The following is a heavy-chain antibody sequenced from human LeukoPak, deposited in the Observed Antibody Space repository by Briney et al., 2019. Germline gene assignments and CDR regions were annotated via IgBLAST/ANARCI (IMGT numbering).Heavy chain of an antibody. D-gene: IGHD4-23*01. CDR2: ISSSGSTI. V-gene: IGHV3-48*04. Sequence: GGSLRLSCAASGFTFSSYWMHWVRQAPGKGLEWVSYISSSGSTIYYADSVKGRFTISRDNAKNSLYLQMNSLRAEDTAVYYCARDVLTPNSYGMDVWGQGTTVTVSS. CDR1: GFTFSSYW. CDR3: ARDVLTPNSYGMDV. J-gene: IGHJ6*02.